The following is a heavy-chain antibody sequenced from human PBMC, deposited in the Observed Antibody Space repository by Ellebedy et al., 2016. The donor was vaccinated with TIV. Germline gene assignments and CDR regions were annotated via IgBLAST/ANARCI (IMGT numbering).Heavy chain of an antibody. CDR3: ARATGTRYSSNWHDIDY. V-gene: IGHV3-21*01. CDR2: VNSVSTSM. D-gene: IGHD6-13*01. CDR1: GFPFSSYN. Sequence: GESLKISCAVSGFPFSSYNMNWIRQAPGKGLEWVSAVNSVSTSMFYADSVKGRFTVSRDNAKNSLYLQMNNLRAEDTAVYYCARATGTRYSSNWHDIDYWGQGTLVTVSS. J-gene: IGHJ4*02.